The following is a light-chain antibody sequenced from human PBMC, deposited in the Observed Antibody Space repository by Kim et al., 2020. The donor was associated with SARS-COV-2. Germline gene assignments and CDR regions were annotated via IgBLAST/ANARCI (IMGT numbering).Light chain of an antibody. CDR1: SGRIASNY. Sequence: GKTVTISCTGSSGRIASNYVQWYQQRPGSAPTTVIYEDNQRPSGVPDRFSGSIDSSSNSASLTISGLKTEDEADYYCQSYDSSNRVFGGGTQLTVL. CDR2: EDN. CDR3: QSYDSSNRV. J-gene: IGLJ3*02. V-gene: IGLV6-57*02.